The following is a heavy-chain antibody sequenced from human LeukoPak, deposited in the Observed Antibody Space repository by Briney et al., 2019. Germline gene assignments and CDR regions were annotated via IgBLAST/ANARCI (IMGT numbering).Heavy chain of an antibody. J-gene: IGHJ3*02. V-gene: IGHV1-18*01. CDR2: ISTYNGNT. CDR1: GYTLNNYG. CDR3: ATTGDGFDI. Sequence: ASVKVSCKASGYTLNNYGVSWVRQAPGQGLEWMGWISTYNGNTNYAQKFQGRVTVTTDTSTSTAYMELRSLRFDDTAVYYCATTGDGFDIWGQGTMVRVSS. D-gene: IGHD4-17*01.